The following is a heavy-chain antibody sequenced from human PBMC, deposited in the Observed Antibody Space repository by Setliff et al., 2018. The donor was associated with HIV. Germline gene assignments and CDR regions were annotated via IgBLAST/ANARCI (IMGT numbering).Heavy chain of an antibody. V-gene: IGHV1-18*01. Sequence: ASVKVSCKASGYTFTSYGISWVRQAPGQGLEWMGWISAYNGNTNYAQKLQGRVTMTTDTSTSTAYMELRSLESDDTAVYYCAGYALRYFDWLGSWFDPWGQGTLVTVSS. D-gene: IGHD3-9*01. J-gene: IGHJ5*02. CDR2: ISAYNGNT. CDR1: GYTFTSYG. CDR3: AGYALRYFDWLGSWFDP.